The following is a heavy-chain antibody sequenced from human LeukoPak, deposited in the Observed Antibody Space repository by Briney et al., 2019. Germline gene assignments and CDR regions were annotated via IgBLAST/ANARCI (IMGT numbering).Heavy chain of an antibody. CDR1: GFTFSSYV. D-gene: IGHD5-24*01. CDR3: ARDSGDGYVD. J-gene: IGHJ4*02. CDR2: ISYDGSNE. Sequence: GGSLRLSCAASGFTFSSYVMHWVRQAPGKGLEWVAIISYDGSNEYYADSVKGRFTISRDNAKNSLYLQMNSLRAEDTAVYYCARDSGDGYVDWGQGTLVTVSS. V-gene: IGHV3-30*04.